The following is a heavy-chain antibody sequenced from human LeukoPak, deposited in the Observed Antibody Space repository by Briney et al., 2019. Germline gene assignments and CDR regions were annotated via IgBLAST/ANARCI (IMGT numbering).Heavy chain of an antibody. D-gene: IGHD4-17*01. V-gene: IGHV3-23*01. J-gene: IGHJ4*02. CDR3: AKDQGIDYGDQLDY. Sequence: GGSLRLSCAASGLTFSNYAMSWVRQAPGKGLQWVSVISGSGGRTYYADSVKRRFTISRDNSKNTLYLQMNSLRVEDTAVYYCAKDQGIDYGDQLDYWGQGTLVTVSS. CDR2: ISGSGGRT. CDR1: GLTFSNYA.